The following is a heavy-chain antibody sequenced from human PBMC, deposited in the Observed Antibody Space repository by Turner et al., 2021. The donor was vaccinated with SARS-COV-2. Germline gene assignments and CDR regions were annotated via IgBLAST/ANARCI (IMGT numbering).Heavy chain of an antibody. D-gene: IGHD3-22*01. CDR2: ISDDGSNK. CDR1: GFTFRSYA. CDR3: ARDPDYYDSSGYWGAYYYGMDV. Sequence: VQLVESGGGVVQPGRSLRLSCASSGFTFRSYAMHWVRQAQGKGLEWVAVISDDGSNKYYADSVKGRFTISRDKSKNTLYLQMNSLRAEDTAVYYCARDPDYYDSSGYWGAYYYGMDVWGQGTTVTVSS. J-gene: IGHJ6*02. V-gene: IGHV3-30*04.